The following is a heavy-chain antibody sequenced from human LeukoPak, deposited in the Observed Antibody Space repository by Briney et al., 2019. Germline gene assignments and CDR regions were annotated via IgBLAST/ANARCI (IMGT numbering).Heavy chain of an antibody. CDR2: LSFDGSNE. D-gene: IGHD5-24*01. Sequence: GGSLRLSCAASGFTFSSYGMHWVRQSPGRGLEWVSFLSFDGSNEFYADSLKGRFTISRDNSKDTLYLQMNSLRAEDTAVYYCARRGDGGRAFDVWGQGTMVTVSS. J-gene: IGHJ3*01. V-gene: IGHV3-30*03. CDR1: GFTFSSYG. CDR3: ARRGDGGRAFDV.